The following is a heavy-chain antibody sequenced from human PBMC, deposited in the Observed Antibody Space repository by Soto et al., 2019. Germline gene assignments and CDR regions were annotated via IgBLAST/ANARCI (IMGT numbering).Heavy chain of an antibody. CDR3: ARVIVNCSGGSCYSGYFDY. V-gene: IGHV4-34*01. D-gene: IGHD2-15*01. CDR2: INHSGST. J-gene: IGHJ4*02. Sequence: SETLSLTCTVSGGSITDYYWSWIRQPPGKGLEWIGEINHSGSTNYNPSLKSRVTISVDTSKNQFSLKLSSVTAADTAVYYCARVIVNCSGGSCYSGYFDYWGQGTLVTVSS. CDR1: GGSITDYY.